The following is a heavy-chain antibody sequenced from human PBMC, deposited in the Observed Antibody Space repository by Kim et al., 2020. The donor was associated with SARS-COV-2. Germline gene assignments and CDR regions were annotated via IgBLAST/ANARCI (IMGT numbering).Heavy chain of an antibody. CDR1: GYTFTSYA. CDR3: ARASDFWSGYYTSPIDY. CDR2: INAGNGNT. J-gene: IGHJ4*02. V-gene: IGHV1-3*01. Sequence: ASVKVSCKASGYTFTSYAMHWVRQAPGQRLEWMGWINAGNGNTKYSQKFQGRVTITRDTSASTAYMELSSLRSEDTAVYYCARASDFWSGYYTSPIDYWGQGTLVTVSS. D-gene: IGHD3-3*01.